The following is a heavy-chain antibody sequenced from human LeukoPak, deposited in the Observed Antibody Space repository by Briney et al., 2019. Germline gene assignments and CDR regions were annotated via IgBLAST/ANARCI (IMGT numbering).Heavy chain of an antibody. J-gene: IGHJ5*02. CDR3: AKGISDWFDP. V-gene: IGHV3-9*01. CDR2: ISWNSGSI. CDR1: GVTLSSYA. D-gene: IGHD3-10*01. Sequence: GGSLRLSCAASGVTLSSYAMSWARQAPGKGLEWVSGISWNSGSIGYADSVKGRFTISRDNAKNSLYLQMNSLRAEDTALYYCAKGISDWFDPWGQGTLVTVSS.